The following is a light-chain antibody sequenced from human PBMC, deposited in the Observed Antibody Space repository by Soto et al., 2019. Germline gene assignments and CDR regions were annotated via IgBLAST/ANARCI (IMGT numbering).Light chain of an antibody. Sequence: EIVMTQSPNILSVSPGERATLSCRASQSVSNNLAWYQQEPGQAPRLLIYGASTRATGVSVRFRGSGSGTEFALTISSLQSEDFAVYYCQQYYNWPYTFGQGTKLEIK. CDR3: QQYYNWPYT. J-gene: IGKJ2*01. CDR1: QSVSNN. V-gene: IGKV3-15*01. CDR2: GAS.